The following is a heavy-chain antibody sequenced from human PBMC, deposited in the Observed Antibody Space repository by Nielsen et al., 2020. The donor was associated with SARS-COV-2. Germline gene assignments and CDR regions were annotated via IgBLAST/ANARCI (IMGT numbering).Heavy chain of an antibody. CDR1: GESFSDNK. CDR2: IDHSGST. CDR3: ARGKRSYSGTFLSLYYYYYMDV. D-gene: IGHD1-14*01. Sequence: SETLSLTCAVYGESFSDNKWNWVRQPPGKGLEWIGEIDHSGSTSYNPSLKSRVTMSVDTSKNQFSLTLNSVPAADTAVYFCARGKRSYSGTFLSLYYYYYMDVWGKGTTVTVSS. V-gene: IGHV4-34*01. J-gene: IGHJ6*03.